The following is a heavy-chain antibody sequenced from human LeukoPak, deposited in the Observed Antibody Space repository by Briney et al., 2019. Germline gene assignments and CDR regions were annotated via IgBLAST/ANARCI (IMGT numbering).Heavy chain of an antibody. CDR3: ARRLDL. Sequence: SETLSLTCVVYGGSFSGYYWTWIRQPPGKGLEWIGEINHSGSTSYNPSLKSRVTISVDTSNNQFSLKLSSVTAADTAVYYCARRLDLWGRGTLVTVSS. CDR1: GGSFSGYY. CDR2: INHSGST. J-gene: IGHJ2*01. V-gene: IGHV4-34*01.